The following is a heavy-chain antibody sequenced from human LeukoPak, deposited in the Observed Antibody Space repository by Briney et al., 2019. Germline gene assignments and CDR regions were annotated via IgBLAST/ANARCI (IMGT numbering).Heavy chain of an antibody. CDR1: GDSISSGYY. Sequence: SETLSLTCTVSGDSISSGYYWTWIRQPPGQGIEWIGSIYHSGSTYYNPSLKSRVTISVDTSKNQFSLKLSSVTAADTAVYYCARWWLRSSRFDPWGQGTLVTVSS. J-gene: IGHJ5*02. CDR2: IYHSGST. CDR3: ARWWLRSSRFDP. D-gene: IGHD5-12*01. V-gene: IGHV4-38-2*02.